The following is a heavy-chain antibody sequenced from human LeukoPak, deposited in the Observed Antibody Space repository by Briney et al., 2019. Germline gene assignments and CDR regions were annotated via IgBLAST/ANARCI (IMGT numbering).Heavy chain of an antibody. V-gene: IGHV3-30*02. CDR3: AKDLRGTYSAGLEY. J-gene: IGHJ4*02. CDR2: IQNDGAKT. D-gene: IGHD1-26*01. Sequence: XPGGSLRLSCAASGFSFSNYGMHWVRQAPGKGLEWMTFIQNDGAKTYYPESVKGRLTTSRDNSKNTLYLQMNSLRAEDTAIYYCAKDLRGTYSAGLEYWGQGTLVTVSS. CDR1: GFSFSNYG.